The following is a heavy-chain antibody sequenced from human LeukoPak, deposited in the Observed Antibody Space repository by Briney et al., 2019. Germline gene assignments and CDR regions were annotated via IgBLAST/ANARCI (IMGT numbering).Heavy chain of an antibody. CDR3: ARDRRGAFDI. J-gene: IGHJ3*02. CDR1: GYTFTSYG. CDR2: ISAYNGNT. Sequence: ASVKVSCKASGYTFTSYGISWVRQAPGQGLEWVGWISAYNGNTNYAQKLQGRVTMTTDTSTSTVYMELSSLRSEDTAVYYCARDRRGAFDIWGQGTMVTVSS. V-gene: IGHV1-18*01.